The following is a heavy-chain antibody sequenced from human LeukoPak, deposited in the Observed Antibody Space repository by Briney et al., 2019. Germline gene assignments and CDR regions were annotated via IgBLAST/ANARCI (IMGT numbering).Heavy chain of an antibody. V-gene: IGHV4-59*01. Sequence: PSETLSLTCTVSGGSIGSYYWNWIRQAPGKGLEWIRYIHYSGSTNHNSSLKSRVTISVDTSKTQYSLKLSSVTAADTAVYYCARDGVAGGFDYWGQGTLVTVSS. CDR2: IHYSGST. CDR3: ARDGVAGGFDY. CDR1: GGSIGSYY. J-gene: IGHJ4*02. D-gene: IGHD6-19*01.